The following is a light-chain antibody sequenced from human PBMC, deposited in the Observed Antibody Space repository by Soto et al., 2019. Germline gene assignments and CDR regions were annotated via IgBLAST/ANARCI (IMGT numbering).Light chain of an antibody. J-gene: IGKJ5*01. CDR1: QGISSY. CDR3: QQSYSTPIT. V-gene: IGKV1-39*01. Sequence: IQLTQSPSSLSASVGDRVTITCRASQGISSYLAWYQQKPGKAPKLPIYAASSLQSGVQSRFSGSGSGTDFTLTISSLQPEDFATYYCQQSYSTPITFGQGTRLENK. CDR2: AAS.